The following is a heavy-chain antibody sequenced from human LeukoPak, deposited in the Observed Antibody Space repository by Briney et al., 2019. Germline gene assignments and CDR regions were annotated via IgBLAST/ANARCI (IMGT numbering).Heavy chain of an antibody. CDR2: IYYSGST. D-gene: IGHD3-22*01. V-gene: IGHV4-31*03. CDR3: ARGGYYDSSGYYYSYYFDY. Sequence: PSETLSLTCTVSGGSISSGGYYWSWIRQHPGKGLEWIGYIYYSGSTYCNPSLKSRVTISVDTSKNQFSLKLSSVTAADTAVYYCARGGYYDSSGYYYSYYFDYWGQGTLVTVSS. J-gene: IGHJ4*02. CDR1: GGSISSGGYY.